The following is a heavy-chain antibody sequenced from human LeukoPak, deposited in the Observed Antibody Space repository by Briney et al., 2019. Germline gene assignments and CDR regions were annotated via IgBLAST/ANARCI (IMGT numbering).Heavy chain of an antibody. D-gene: IGHD6-19*01. V-gene: IGHV4-34*01. Sequence: SETLSLTWAVDGGSFSGYYWSWIGQRPGKGLEGLGEMNHSGSTNYNPALQSRVSIAVAASKNESSLKLSSVTAADTAVYYCARASRAVVGTRILNWFDHWGEGTLVTVSS. CDR2: MNHSGST. CDR1: GGSFSGYY. CDR3: ARASRAVVGTRILNWFDH. J-gene: IGHJ5*02.